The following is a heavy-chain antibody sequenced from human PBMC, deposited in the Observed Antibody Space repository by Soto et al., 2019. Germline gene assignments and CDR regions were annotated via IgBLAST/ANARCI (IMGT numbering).Heavy chain of an antibody. Sequence: QVQLVQYGAEVKKPGASVKVSCKASSYTFTSSGIIWVRQAHGQGLEWMGWISAYNGNTNYAQKLQGRVTMTTDTSTSTAYMELRSLRSDDTAVYYCARAGIVGADVDFDYWGQGTLVTVSS. CDR3: ARAGIVGADVDFDY. J-gene: IGHJ4*02. D-gene: IGHD1-26*01. CDR1: SYTFTSSG. V-gene: IGHV1-18*01. CDR2: ISAYNGNT.